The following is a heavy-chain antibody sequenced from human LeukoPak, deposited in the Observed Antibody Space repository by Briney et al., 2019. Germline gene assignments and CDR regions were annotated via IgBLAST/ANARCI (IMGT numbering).Heavy chain of an antibody. CDR3: AKDMRDILTGHNLINYGMDV. CDR1: GFTFDDYA. CDR2: ISWNSGSI. Sequence: GGSLRLSCAASGFTFDDYAMHWVRQAPGKGLEWVSGISWNSGSIGYADSVKGRFTISRDNAKNSLYLQMNSLRAEDTALYYCAKDMRDILTGHNLINYGMDVWGQGTTVTVSS. V-gene: IGHV3-9*01. D-gene: IGHD3-9*01. J-gene: IGHJ6*02.